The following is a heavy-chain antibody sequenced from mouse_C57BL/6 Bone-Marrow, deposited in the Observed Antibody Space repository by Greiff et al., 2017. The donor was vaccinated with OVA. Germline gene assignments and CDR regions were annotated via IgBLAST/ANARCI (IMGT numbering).Heavy chain of an antibody. J-gene: IGHJ1*03. CDR1: GFTFSDYY. Sequence: EVQGVESGGGLVQPGGSLKLSCAASGFTFSDYYMYWVRQTPEKRLEWVAYISNGGGSTYYPATVKGRFTISRDKATNTAYLQMSSLTSEDTAIDYCARLYSYWYFDVWGTGTTVTVSS. D-gene: IGHD2-1*01. CDR3: ARLYSYWYFDV. V-gene: IGHV5-12*01. CDR2: ISNGGGST.